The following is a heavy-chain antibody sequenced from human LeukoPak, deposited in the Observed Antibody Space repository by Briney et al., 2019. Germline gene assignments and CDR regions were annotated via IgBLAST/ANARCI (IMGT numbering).Heavy chain of an antibody. CDR3: ARDGWYSSGLDY. D-gene: IGHD6-19*01. CDR2: ISAYNGNT. J-gene: IGHJ4*02. CDR1: GYTFTSYG. V-gene: IGHV1-18*01. Sequence: ASVKVSCKASGYTFTSYGISWVRQAPGQGLEWMGWISAYNGNTNYAQKLQGRVTITADKSTSTAYMELSSLRSEDTAVYYCARDGWYSSGLDYWGQGTLVTVSS.